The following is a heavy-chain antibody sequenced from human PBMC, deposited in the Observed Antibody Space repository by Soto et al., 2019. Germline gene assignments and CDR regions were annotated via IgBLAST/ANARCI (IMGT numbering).Heavy chain of an antibody. CDR2: ISHDGTDR. Sequence: QVELVESGGGVVQPGRSLRLSCEASGFTFSSYGMHWVRQAPGKGLEWVAAISHDGTDRYYANSVKGRFTISRDNSKNTLYLQMNSVRSEDTAIYYCPKGTAVAYQWFDPWGQGTLVTVSS. D-gene: IGHD6-19*01. V-gene: IGHV3-30*18. CDR3: PKGTAVAYQWFDP. CDR1: GFTFSSYG. J-gene: IGHJ5*02.